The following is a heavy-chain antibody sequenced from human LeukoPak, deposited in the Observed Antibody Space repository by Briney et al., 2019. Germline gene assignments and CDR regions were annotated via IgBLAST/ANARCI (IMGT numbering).Heavy chain of an antibody. V-gene: IGHV3-74*01. J-gene: IGHJ4*02. Sequence: GGSLRLSCAASGFTFSSYWMHWVRQAPGKGLVWVSRINSDGSSTSYADSVKGRFTISRDNAKNTLYLQMNSLRAEDTALYYCAKDSSSPQYYFDYWGQGTLVTVSS. CDR1: GFTFSSYW. CDR3: AKDSSSPQYYFDY. CDR2: INSDGSST. D-gene: IGHD6-6*01.